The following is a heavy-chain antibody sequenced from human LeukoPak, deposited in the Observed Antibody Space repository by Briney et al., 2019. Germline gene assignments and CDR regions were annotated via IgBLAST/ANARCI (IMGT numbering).Heavy chain of an antibody. CDR3: ARHASDSSGFYNYYGMDV. CDR1: GGSISSYY. CDR2: MYYSGST. V-gene: IGHV4-39*01. Sequence: PSETLSLTCTVSGGSISSYYWSWIRQPPGKGLEWIGSMYYSGSTNYNPSLKSRVTISADTSKNQFFLKVSSVTAADTAVYYCARHASDSSGFYNYYGMDVWGQGTTVTVSS. J-gene: IGHJ6*02. D-gene: IGHD3-22*01.